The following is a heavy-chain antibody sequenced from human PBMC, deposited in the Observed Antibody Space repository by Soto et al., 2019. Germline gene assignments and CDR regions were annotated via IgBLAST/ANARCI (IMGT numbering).Heavy chain of an antibody. J-gene: IGHJ5*01. CDR3: ASYYGDKPTWFDS. Sequence: QVQLQQWGAGLLKPSETLSLTCAVYGGSFSGYYWSWIRQPPGKGREWIGEINHSGSTNYNPSLKSRGTISRNTLKNQLSLKRSSVTAADTAVYYCASYYGDKPTWFDSWGQGTLVTVSS. D-gene: IGHD4-17*01. V-gene: IGHV4-34*01. CDR2: INHSGST. CDR1: GGSFSGYY.